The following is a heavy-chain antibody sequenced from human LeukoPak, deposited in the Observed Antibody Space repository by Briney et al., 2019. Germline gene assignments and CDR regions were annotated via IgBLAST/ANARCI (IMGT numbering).Heavy chain of an antibody. CDR1: GFTFSSYS. J-gene: IGHJ6*02. CDR2: ISSSSSTI. Sequence: GGSLRLSCAASGFTFSSYSMNWVRQAPGKGLEWVSYISSSSSTIYYADSVKGRFTISRDNAKNSLYLQMNSLRAEDTAVYYCARDNVVVGGSGNYYYYYYGMDVWGQGTTVTVSS. V-gene: IGHV3-48*01. D-gene: IGHD3-10*01. CDR3: ARDNVVVGGSGNYYYYYYGMDV.